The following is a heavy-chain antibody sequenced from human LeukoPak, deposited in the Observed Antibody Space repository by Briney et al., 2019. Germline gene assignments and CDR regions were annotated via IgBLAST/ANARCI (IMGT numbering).Heavy chain of an antibody. CDR3: ARGRSITLLRGVAMSDGFDI. CDR2: TDTSGNYI. V-gene: IGHV3-21*06. CDR1: GFTFCNYG. Sequence: GESLKISCEASGFTFCNYGMNWVRQAPGKGLEWDSFTDTSGNYIYYGDSVKGRFTISRDNARNLLFLQMNGLRAEDTAVYYCARGRSITLLRGVAMSDGFDIWGQGAMVAVSS. J-gene: IGHJ3*02. D-gene: IGHD3-10*01.